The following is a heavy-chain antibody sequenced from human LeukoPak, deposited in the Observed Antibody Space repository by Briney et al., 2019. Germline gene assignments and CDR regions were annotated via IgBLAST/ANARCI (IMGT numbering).Heavy chain of an antibody. Sequence: PSETLYLTCAVYGESFSGYYWSWIRQPPGKGLEWIGEINHRGSTNYNPSLKSRATVSVDTSKNQFSLKLSSVTAADTAVYYCARHSPEGDYWGQETLVTVSS. J-gene: IGHJ4*02. CDR3: ARHSPEGDY. D-gene: IGHD2-21*01. CDR2: INHRGST. CDR1: GESFSGYY. V-gene: IGHV4-34*01.